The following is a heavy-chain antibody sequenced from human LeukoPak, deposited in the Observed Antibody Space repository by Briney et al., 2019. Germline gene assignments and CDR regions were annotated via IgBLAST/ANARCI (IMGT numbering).Heavy chain of an antibody. D-gene: IGHD3-22*01. V-gene: IGHV3-21*04. Sequence: PGGSLRLSCAASGFTFSSDTMNWVRQAPGQGLEWVSSISSSSSNTHYADSVKGRFTISRDNAKNSLYLQMNSLRAEDTAVYYCARASYYDSRWYWGRGTLVTVSS. J-gene: IGHJ4*02. CDR1: GFTFSSDT. CDR2: ISSSSSNT. CDR3: ARASYYDSRWY.